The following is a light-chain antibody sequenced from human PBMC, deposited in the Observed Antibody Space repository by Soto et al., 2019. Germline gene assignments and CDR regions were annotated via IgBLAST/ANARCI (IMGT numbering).Light chain of an antibody. J-gene: IGKJ2*01. CDR1: QGVGRD. CDR3: QQYNNWPPT. V-gene: IGKV3-15*01. Sequence: VMTQSPASLSVSPGDRAALSCRASQGVGRDLAWYQQKPGQAPRLLIYDISTRATGIPARFSGSGSGTEFTLTISSLQSEDLAVFYCQQYNNWPPTFGQGTKLEIK. CDR2: DIS.